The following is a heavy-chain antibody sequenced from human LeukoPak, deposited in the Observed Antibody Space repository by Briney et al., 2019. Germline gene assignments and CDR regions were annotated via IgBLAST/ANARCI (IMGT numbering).Heavy chain of an antibody. D-gene: IGHD6-19*01. J-gene: IGHJ4*02. CDR1: GFTFDDYA. CDR3: AKLAVSGKAPFDC. Sequence: GGSLRLSCAASGFTFDDYAMHRVRQAPGKGLEWVSGISWNSGSTAYADSVKGRFTISRDNAKSSLYLQMNSLRPEDTAFYFCAKLAVSGKAPFDCWGQGTLVTVST. CDR2: ISWNSGST. V-gene: IGHV3-9*01.